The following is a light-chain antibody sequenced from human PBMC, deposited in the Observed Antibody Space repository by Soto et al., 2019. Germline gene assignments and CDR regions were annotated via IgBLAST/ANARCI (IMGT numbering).Light chain of an antibody. Sequence: IVLTQSPATLSVSPGERATLSCRASQSVSTNLAWHQQRPGQAPRLLIYGASTRATGVPARFSGGGSGTEFNLTITSLQSEDLAVYWCQQYNKWPHTVGPGTRLEIK. CDR3: QQYNKWPHT. V-gene: IGKV3D-15*01. J-gene: IGKJ5*01. CDR1: QSVSTN. CDR2: GAS.